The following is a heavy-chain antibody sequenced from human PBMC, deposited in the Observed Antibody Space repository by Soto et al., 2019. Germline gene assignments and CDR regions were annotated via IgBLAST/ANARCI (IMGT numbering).Heavy chain of an antibody. V-gene: IGHV4-34*01. Sequence: QVQLQQWGAGLLKPSETLSLTCAVYGGSFSGYYWSWLRQPPGKGLEWIGEINHSGSTNYNPSLKSLVTISVDTSKNQFSLKLSSVTAADTAVYYCARGTLVRGVIHYGMDVWGQGTTVTVSS. D-gene: IGHD3-10*01. CDR1: GGSFSGYY. CDR2: INHSGST. CDR3: ARGTLVRGVIHYGMDV. J-gene: IGHJ6*02.